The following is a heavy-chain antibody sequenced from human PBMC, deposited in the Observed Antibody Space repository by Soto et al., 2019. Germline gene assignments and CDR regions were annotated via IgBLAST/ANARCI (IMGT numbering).Heavy chain of an antibody. CDR3: AALKGTGLQCFWGGENWFDP. J-gene: IGHJ5*02. D-gene: IGHD4-4*01. CDR2: IIPIFGTA. Sequence: QVQLVQSGAEVKKPGSSVKVSCKASGGTFSSYAISWVRQAPGQGLEWMGGIIPIFGTANYAQKFQGRVTITADESTSTAYMELSSLRSEDTAVYYCAALKGTGLQCFWGGENWFDPWGQGTLVTVSS. CDR1: GGTFSSYA. V-gene: IGHV1-69*01.